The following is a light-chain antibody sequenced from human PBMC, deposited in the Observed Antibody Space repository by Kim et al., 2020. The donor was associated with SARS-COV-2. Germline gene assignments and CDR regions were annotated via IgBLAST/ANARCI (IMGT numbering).Light chain of an antibody. V-gene: IGKV1-5*03. J-gene: IGKJ1*01. CDR2: KAS. CDR3: QQYNSYPST. CDR1: QSIRTW. Sequence: DIQMTQSPSTLSASVGDRVTITCRASQSIRTWLAWYQQTPGKAPKFLIYKASNLATGVPSRFSGSGSGTEFSLTISSLQPDDFATYYSQQYNSYPSTFGQRTKVDSK.